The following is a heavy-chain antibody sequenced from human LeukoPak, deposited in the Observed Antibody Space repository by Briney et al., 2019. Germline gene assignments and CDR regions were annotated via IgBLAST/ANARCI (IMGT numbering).Heavy chain of an antibody. CDR1: GGSISSYY. Sequence: SETLSLTCTVSGGSISSYYWSWIRQPAGKGLEWIGRIYTSGSTNYNPSLKSRVTISVDTSKNQFSLKLSSVTAADTAVYYCARHLSSGWHINWFDPWGQGTLVTVSS. CDR2: IYTSGST. J-gene: IGHJ5*02. D-gene: IGHD6-19*01. V-gene: IGHV4-4*07. CDR3: ARHLSSGWHINWFDP.